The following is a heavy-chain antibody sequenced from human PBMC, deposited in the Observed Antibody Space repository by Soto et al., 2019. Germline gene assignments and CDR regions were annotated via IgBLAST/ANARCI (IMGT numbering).Heavy chain of an antibody. CDR1: GYMFSTYD. D-gene: IGHD1-20*01. CDR3: ARDHRYNWNDEGWFDP. V-gene: IGHV1-8*01. J-gene: IGHJ5*02. CDR2: LNPNSGNT. Sequence: QVQLVQSGAEVKKPGASVKVSCKASGYMFSTYDINWVRQAPGQGLEWMGSLNPNSGNTGYAQKFQGRVTMTRNTSINTAYMELSSLGSDDTAVYYCARDHRYNWNDEGWFDPCGQGTLVTVSS.